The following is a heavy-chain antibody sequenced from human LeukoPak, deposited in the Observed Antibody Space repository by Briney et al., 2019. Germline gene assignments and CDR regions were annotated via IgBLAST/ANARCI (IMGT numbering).Heavy chain of an antibody. V-gene: IGHV3-7*01. CDR1: GFTFSSYW. D-gene: IGHD4-23*01. Sequence: GGSLRLSCAASGFTFSSYWMSWVRQAPGKGLEWVANIKQDGSEKYYVDSVKGRFTISRDNAKNSLYLQMNSLRAEDTAVYYCARPVGPLADNWFDPWGQGTLVTVSS. J-gene: IGHJ5*02. CDR2: IKQDGSEK. CDR3: ARPVGPLADNWFDP.